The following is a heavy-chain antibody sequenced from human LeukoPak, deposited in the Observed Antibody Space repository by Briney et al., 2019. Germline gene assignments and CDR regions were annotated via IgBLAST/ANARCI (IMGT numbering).Heavy chain of an antibody. V-gene: IGHV3-74*01. CDR2: ITSDGST. CDR1: GFTFSSYW. D-gene: IGHD1-26*01. J-gene: IGHJ4*02. CDR3: IGSGGWPGY. Sequence: GGSLRLSCAASGFTFSSYWMHWVRQAPGKGLVWVSRITSDGSTVYADSVKGRFTISRDNAKDTVYLQMNSLRVEDTAVYYCIGSGGWPGYWGQGTLITVSS.